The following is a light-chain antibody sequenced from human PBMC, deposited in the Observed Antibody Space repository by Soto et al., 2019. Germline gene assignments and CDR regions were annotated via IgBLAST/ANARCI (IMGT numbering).Light chain of an antibody. CDR3: QQYSSCYET. V-gene: IGKV1-5*01. J-gene: IGKJ1*01. CDR1: QSISSW. CDR2: DAS. Sequence: DIQMTQSPSTLSASVGERVTLTCRASQSISSWLAWYQQKPGKAPKLLIYDASSLATGGPSRFSGSGSGTAYSLPTSSLQHADVGTYYCQQYSSCYETFGQGTKVEIK.